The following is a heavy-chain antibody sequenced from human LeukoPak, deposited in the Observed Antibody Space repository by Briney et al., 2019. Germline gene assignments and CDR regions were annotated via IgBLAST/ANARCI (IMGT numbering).Heavy chain of an antibody. CDR3: ARAHYYDSSGLDF. D-gene: IGHD3-22*01. CDR1: GLTFSSYS. V-gene: IGHV3-48*04. CDR2: ISSSGSTI. Sequence: GGSLRLSCAASGLTFSSYSMNWVRQAPGKGLEWVSYISSSGSTIYYADSLKGRFTISRDNAKNSLYLQMNSLRAEDTAVYYCARAHYYDSSGLDFWGQGTLVTVSS. J-gene: IGHJ4*02.